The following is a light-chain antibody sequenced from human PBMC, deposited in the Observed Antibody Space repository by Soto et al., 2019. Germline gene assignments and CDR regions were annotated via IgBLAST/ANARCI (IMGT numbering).Light chain of an antibody. CDR3: QQFGISPFT. Sequence: IVLTQSPGTLSFSPGERATLSCRASQSVSSSYSAWYQQKPGQAPRLLIYGASSRATGIPDRFSGSGSGTDFTLTISTLEPEDFAVYYCQQFGISPFTFAQGTQLAIK. CDR1: QSVSSSY. V-gene: IGKV3-20*01. CDR2: GAS. J-gene: IGKJ2*01.